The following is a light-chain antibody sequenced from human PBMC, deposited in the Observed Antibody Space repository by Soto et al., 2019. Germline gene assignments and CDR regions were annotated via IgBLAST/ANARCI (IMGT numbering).Light chain of an antibody. CDR3: QQYGRSPLMYS. V-gene: IGKV3-20*01. CDR2: DAS. Sequence: EIVLTQSPGTLSLSPGERATLSCRASQTITSNFLAWYQQKPGQAPRLLIYDASTRAAGAPDRFSGSGSGTDFTLTITSLAPEDFAVYYCQQYGRSPLMYSFGQGTKLGVK. CDR1: QTITSNF. J-gene: IGKJ2*03.